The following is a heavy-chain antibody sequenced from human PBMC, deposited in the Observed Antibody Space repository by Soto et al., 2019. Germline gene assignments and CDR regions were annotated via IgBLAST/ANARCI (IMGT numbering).Heavy chain of an antibody. CDR3: ARGTGAAVAADY. J-gene: IGHJ4*02. V-gene: IGHV3-7*01. Sequence: EVQLVESGGGLVQPGGSLRLSCAASGFTFSSYWMSWVRQAPGKGREWVANIKQEGSEKFYVDSVKGRFTISRDNAKNSLYLQMNSLRAEDTAVYYCARGTGAAVAADYWGQVTLVTVSS. D-gene: IGHD6-19*01. CDR1: GFTFSSYW. CDR2: IKQEGSEK.